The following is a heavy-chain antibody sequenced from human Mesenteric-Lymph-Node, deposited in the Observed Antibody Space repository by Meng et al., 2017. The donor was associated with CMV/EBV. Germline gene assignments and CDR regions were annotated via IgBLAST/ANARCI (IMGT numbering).Heavy chain of an antibody. CDR2: ISSSSSYI. CDR3: ARVIAARPGYYYYGMDV. D-gene: IGHD6-6*01. J-gene: IGHJ6*02. V-gene: IGHV3-21*01. CDR1: GFTFSSYW. Sequence: GESLKISCAASGFTFSSYWMHWVRQAPGKGLEWVSSISSSSSYIYYADSVKGRFTISRDNAKNSLYLQMNSLRAEDTAVYYCARVIAARPGYYYYGMDVWGQGTTVTVSS.